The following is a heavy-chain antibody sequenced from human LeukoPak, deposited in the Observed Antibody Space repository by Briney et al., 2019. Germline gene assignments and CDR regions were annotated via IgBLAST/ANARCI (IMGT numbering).Heavy chain of an antibody. CDR2: IIPILGIV. D-gene: IGHD6-13*01. V-gene: IGHV1-69*04. Sequence: ASVKVSCKASGGTFSSYAISWVRQAPGQGLEWMGRIIPILGIVNYAQKFQGRVTITADKSTSTAYMELSSLRSEDTAVYYCARDQGLADYYFDYWGQGTLVTVSS. CDR1: GGTFSSYA. CDR3: ARDQGLADYYFDY. J-gene: IGHJ4*02.